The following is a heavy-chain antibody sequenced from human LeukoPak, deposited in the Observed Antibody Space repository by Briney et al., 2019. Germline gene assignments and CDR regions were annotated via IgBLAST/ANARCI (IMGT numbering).Heavy chain of an antibody. J-gene: IGHJ4*02. CDR1: GFTFSDAW. CDR2: IKRKTDAGTT. V-gene: IGHV3-15*07. CDR3: TTGNWGPY. Sequence: GGSLRLSCAASGFTFSDAWMNWVRQAPGKGLEWVGRIKRKTDAGTTDYAAPVKGRFTISRDDSKNTLYLQMDSLKTEDTAVYYCTTGNWGPYWGQGTLVTVSS. D-gene: IGHD7-27*01.